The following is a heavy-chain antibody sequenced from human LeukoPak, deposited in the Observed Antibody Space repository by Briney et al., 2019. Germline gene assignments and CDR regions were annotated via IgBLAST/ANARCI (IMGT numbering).Heavy chain of an antibody. CDR1: GFTFSSFG. CDR2: IWHDGSNK. D-gene: IGHD5-12*01. Sequence: GGSLRLSCAASGFTFSSFGMHWVRQAPGKGLEWVAVIWHDGSNKDYADSVKGRLAISRDNSENTLYLEMNSLRAEDTAVYYCARDGWTYTYYFDYWGQGTLVTVSS. CDR3: ARDGWTYTYYFDY. J-gene: IGHJ4*02. V-gene: IGHV3-33*01.